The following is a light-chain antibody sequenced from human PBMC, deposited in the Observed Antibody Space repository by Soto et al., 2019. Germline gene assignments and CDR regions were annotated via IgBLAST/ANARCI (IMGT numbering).Light chain of an antibody. CDR1: SSDIGDYNS. J-gene: IGLJ2*01. CDR3: CSYAGSRTHVL. V-gene: IGLV2-14*03. CDR2: EVS. Sequence: QSALTQPASVSGSPGQSITISCTGTSSDIGDYNSVSWYQQHPGKAPKLIIYEVSHRPSGVSNRFSGSKSGNTASLTISGLQADDEADYYCCSYAGSRTHVLFGGGTKLTVL.